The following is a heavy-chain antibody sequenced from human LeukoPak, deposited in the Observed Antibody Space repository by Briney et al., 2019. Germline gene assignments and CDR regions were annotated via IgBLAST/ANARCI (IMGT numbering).Heavy chain of an antibody. CDR1: GFTFSSYS. CDR2: ISSSSSYI. J-gene: IGHJ4*02. V-gene: IGHV3-21*01. D-gene: IGHD3-9*01. CDR3: ARVDILTGLYYFDN. Sequence: GGSLRLSCAASGFTFSSYSMNWVRQAPGKGLEWVSSISSSSSYIYYADSVKGRFTISRDNAKNSLYLQMNSLRAEDTAVYYCARVDILTGLYYFDNWGQGTLVTVSS.